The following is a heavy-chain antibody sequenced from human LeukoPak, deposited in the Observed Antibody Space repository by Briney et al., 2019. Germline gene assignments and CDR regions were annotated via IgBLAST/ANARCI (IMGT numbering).Heavy chain of an antibody. CDR1: GFTVSNNY. CDR3: ARDIGYCSSTSCPPADY. D-gene: IGHD2-2*01. J-gene: IGHJ4*02. V-gene: IGHV3-53*01. Sequence: AGGSLRLSCAASGFTVSNNYMSWVRQAPGKGLEWVSVIYSGGSTSYADSVKGRFTISRDNAKNSLYLQMNSLRAEDTAVYYCARDIGYCSSTSCPPADYWGQGTLVTVSS. CDR2: IYSGGST.